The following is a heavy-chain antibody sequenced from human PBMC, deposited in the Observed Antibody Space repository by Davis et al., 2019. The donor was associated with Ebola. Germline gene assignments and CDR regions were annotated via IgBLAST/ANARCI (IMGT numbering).Heavy chain of an antibody. J-gene: IGHJ4*02. CDR3: ARHDDY. CDR1: GFTFSGSA. CDR2: IRSKANSYAT. V-gene: IGHV3-73*01. Sequence: GESLKISCAASGFTFSGSAMHWVRQASGKGLEWVGRIRSKANSYATAYAASVKGRFTISRDDSKNTAYLQMNSLRDEDTAVYYCARHDDYWGQGTLVTVSS.